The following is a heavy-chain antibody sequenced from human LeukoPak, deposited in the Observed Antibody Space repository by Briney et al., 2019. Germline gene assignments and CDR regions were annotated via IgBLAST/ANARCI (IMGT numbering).Heavy chain of an antibody. CDR2: INPNSGGT. CDR3: ARGVGPLRSRHYYYYMDV. Sequence: GASVKVSCKASGYTFTGYYMHWVRQAPGQGLEWMGWINPNSGGTNYAQKFQGRVTMTRDTSISTAYMELSRLRSDDTAVYYCARGVGPLRSRHYYYYMDVWGKGTTVTVSS. V-gene: IGHV1-2*02. D-gene: IGHD4-17*01. J-gene: IGHJ6*03. CDR1: GYTFTGYY.